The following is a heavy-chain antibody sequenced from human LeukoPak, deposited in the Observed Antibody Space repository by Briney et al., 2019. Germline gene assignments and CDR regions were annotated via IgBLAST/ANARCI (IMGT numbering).Heavy chain of an antibody. V-gene: IGHV3-48*01. CDR1: GFTFRNYD. D-gene: IGHD1-14*01. J-gene: IGHJ4*02. CDR2: ISASGSNS. Sequence: GGSLRLSCEASGFTFRNYDMNWVRQTPGKGLEWISYISASGSNSYHADSVKGRFTISRDNAKNSLYLQMNSLRAEDTAMYYCARWITSQNIVFDSWDQGNLVTVSS. CDR3: ARWITSQNIVFDS.